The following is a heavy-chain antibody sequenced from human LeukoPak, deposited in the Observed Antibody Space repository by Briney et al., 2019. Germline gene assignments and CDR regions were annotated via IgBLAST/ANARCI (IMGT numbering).Heavy chain of an antibody. V-gene: IGHV3-7*03. CDR3: AKAAARHSGSYYYCGMDV. J-gene: IGHJ6*02. CDR2: IKPDGSEK. Sequence: PGGSLRLSCAASGFTFSSSWMSWVRQAPGKGLEWVTNIKPDGSEKYYVDSVKGRFTISRDNSKNTLYLQMNSLRAEDTAVYYCAKAAARHSGSYYYCGMDVWGQGTTVTVSS. D-gene: IGHD6-25*01. CDR1: GFTFSSSW.